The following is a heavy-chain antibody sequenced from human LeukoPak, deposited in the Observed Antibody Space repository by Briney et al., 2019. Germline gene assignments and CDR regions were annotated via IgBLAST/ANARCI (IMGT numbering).Heavy chain of an antibody. CDR2: INSDGSST. CDR3: ARGTVTLTYYYGMDV. J-gene: IGHJ6*02. Sequence: GGSLRLSCAASGFTFSNYWMHWVRQAPGKGLVWVSRINSDGSSTSYADSVKGRFTISRDNAKNTLYLQMNSLRAEDTAVYYCARGTVTLTYYYGMDVWGQGTTVTVSS. D-gene: IGHD4-11*01. CDR1: GFTFSNYW. V-gene: IGHV3-74*01.